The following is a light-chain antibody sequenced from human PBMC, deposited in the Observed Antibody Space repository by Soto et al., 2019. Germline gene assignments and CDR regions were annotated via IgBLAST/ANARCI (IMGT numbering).Light chain of an antibody. Sequence: EIVMTQSPATLSVSPGERVTLSCRASQTVASNLAWYQQKPGQAPRLLIHGASTRATGVSARFSGSGSGTEFTLTISSLQSEDFAVYYCQQYHNWPPQYTFGQGTKLQIK. V-gene: IGKV3-15*01. CDR3: QQYHNWPPQYT. CDR1: QTVASN. CDR2: GAS. J-gene: IGKJ2*01.